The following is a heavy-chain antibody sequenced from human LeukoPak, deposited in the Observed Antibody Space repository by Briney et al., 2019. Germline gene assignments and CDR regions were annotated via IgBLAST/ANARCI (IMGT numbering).Heavy chain of an antibody. CDR1: GGSISSYY. CDR2: IYYSGST. D-gene: IGHD6-13*01. V-gene: IGHV4-59*12. Sequence: SETLSLTCTVSGGSISSYYWSWIRQPPGKGLEWIGYIYYSGSTNYNPSLKSRVTISVDKSKNQFSLKLSSVTAADTAVYYCARDSSSWYLDYWGQGTLVTVSS. J-gene: IGHJ4*02. CDR3: ARDSSSWYLDY.